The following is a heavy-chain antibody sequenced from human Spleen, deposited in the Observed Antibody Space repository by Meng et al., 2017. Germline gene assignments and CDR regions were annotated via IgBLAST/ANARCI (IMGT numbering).Heavy chain of an antibody. CDR3: SKDLKSGLWSGLYLHY. D-gene: IGHD3-3*01. Sequence: ASVKVSCKASGYTFTSYDINWVRQATGQGLEWMGWMNPNSGNIGYADSVKGRFTISRDNAKKILSLQMNSLRTEDTAFYYCSKDLKSGLWSGLYLHYWGQGTLVTVSS. CDR1: GYTFTSYD. V-gene: IGHV1-8*02. J-gene: IGHJ4*02. CDR2: MNPNSGNI.